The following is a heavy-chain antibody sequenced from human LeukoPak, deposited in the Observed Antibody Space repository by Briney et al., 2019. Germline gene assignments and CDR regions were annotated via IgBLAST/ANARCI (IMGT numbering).Heavy chain of an antibody. CDR3: AKEDRYGAKNY. J-gene: IGHJ4*02. CDR1: GFTFSSYA. D-gene: IGHD4-17*01. V-gene: IGHV3-23*01. Sequence: GGSPRLSCAASGFTFSSYAMSWVRQAPGKGLEWVSAISGSGARTYYADSVKGRFTISRDNSKNTLYLQMNSLRAEDTAVYYCAKEDRYGAKNYWGQGTLVTASS. CDR2: ISGSGART.